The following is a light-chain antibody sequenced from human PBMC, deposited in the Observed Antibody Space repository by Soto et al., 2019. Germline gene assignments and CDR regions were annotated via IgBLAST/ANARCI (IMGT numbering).Light chain of an antibody. CDR2: SND. J-gene: IGLJ1*01. CDR3: AAWDASLNAYV. V-gene: IGLV1-44*01. Sequence: LTQPPSASGTPGQRVTISCSGSSSNIGSNTVNWYQQLPGTAPKLLIFSNDLRPSGVPDRFSGSKSGTSASLGISGLQSEDEADYHCAAWDASLNAYVFGTGTKVTVL. CDR1: SSNIGSNT.